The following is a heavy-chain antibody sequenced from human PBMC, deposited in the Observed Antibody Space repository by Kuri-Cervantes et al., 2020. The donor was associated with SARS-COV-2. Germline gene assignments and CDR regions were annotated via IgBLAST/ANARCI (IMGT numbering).Heavy chain of an antibody. D-gene: IGHD3-22*01. CDR2: ISYDGSNK. CDR3: ARDGGLSVVVIDFDY. J-gene: IGHJ4*02. Sequence: GESLKISCAASGFTFSSYAMHWVRQAPGKGLEWVAVISYDGSNKYYADSVKGRFTISRDNAKNSLYLQMNSLRDEDTAVYYCARDGGLSVVVIDFDYWGQGTLVTVSS. V-gene: IGHV3-30-3*01. CDR1: GFTFSSYA.